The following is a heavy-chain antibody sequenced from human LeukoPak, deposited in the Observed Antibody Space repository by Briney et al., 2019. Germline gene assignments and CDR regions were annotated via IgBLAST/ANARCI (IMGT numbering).Heavy chain of an antibody. CDR2: INPSGGST. V-gene: IGHV1-46*01. J-gene: IGHJ5*02. Sequence: ASVKVSCKASGYTFTSYYMHWVRQAAGQGLEWMGIINPSGGSTSYAQKFQGRVTMTRDTSTSTVYMELSSLRSEDTAVYYCARVAEATNWFDPWGQGTLVTVSS. CDR1: GYTFTSYY. CDR3: ARVAEATNWFDP.